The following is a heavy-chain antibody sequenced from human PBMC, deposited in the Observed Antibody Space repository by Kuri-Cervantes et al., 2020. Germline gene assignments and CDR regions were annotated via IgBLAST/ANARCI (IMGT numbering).Heavy chain of an antibody. V-gene: IGHV4-34*01. CDR3: ARHRGYYYDTSGYYPYYFDY. CDR1: GGSFSGYY. D-gene: IGHD3-22*01. CDR2: IYYSGST. J-gene: IGHJ4*02. Sequence: SQTLSLTCAVYGGSFSGYYLSWIRQPPGKGLEWIGTIYYSGSTYYNPSLKSRVTISVDTSKNHFSLKLSSVTAADTAVYYCARHRGYYYDTSGYYPYYFDYWGQGTLVTVSS.